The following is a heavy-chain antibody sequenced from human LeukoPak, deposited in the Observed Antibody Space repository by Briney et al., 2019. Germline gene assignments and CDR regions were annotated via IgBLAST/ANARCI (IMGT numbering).Heavy chain of an antibody. V-gene: IGHV3-7*01. CDR2: IKEDGTEK. CDR1: GFTLSDFW. Sequence: PGGSLRPSCAGSGFTLSDFWMTWVRQTPGKGLEWVANIKEDGTEKNLVDSVKGRFTISRDNAKNSLYLQMNSLRAEDTAVYYCARDSSSWYPMVDYWGQGTLVTVSS. D-gene: IGHD6-13*01. J-gene: IGHJ4*02. CDR3: ARDSSSWYPMVDY.